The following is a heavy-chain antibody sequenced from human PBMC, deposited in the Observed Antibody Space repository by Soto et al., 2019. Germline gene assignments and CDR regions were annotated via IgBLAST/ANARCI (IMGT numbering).Heavy chain of an antibody. J-gene: IGHJ4*02. CDR1: GYTLTELS. V-gene: IGHV1-24*01. CDR3: ATRLPVTYYYDSSGYYPGLLDY. CDR2: LDPEDGET. Sequence: GASVKVSCKVSGYTLTELSMHWVRQAPGKGLEWMGGLDPEDGETIYAQKFQGRVTMTEDTSTDTAYMELSSLRSEDTAVYYCATRLPVTYYYDSSGYYPGLLDYWGQGTLVTVSS. D-gene: IGHD3-22*01.